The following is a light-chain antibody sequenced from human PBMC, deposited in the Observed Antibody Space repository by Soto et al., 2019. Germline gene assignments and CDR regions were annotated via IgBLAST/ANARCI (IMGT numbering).Light chain of an antibody. J-gene: IGLJ1*01. CDR1: SSDVGSYNL. CDR2: EGS. Sequence: QAVLTHPASVSGSPGQSITISCTGTSSDVGSYNLVSWYQQHPGKAPKLMIYEGSKRPSGVSSRFSGSKSGNTASLTISGLQAEDEADYYCCSYAGSSNPYVFGTGTKVTXL. V-gene: IGLV2-23*01. CDR3: CSYAGSSNPYV.